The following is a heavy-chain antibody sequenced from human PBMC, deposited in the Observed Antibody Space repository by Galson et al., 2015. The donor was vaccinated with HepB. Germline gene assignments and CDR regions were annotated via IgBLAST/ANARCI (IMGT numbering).Heavy chain of an antibody. D-gene: IGHD3-22*01. J-gene: IGHJ4*02. CDR1: GGSISSYY. CDR2: IYYSGST. CDR3: ARDYYDSSGYYLDY. Sequence: TLSLTCTVSGGSISSYYWSWIRQPPGKGLEWIGYIYYSGSTNYNPSLKSRVTISVDTSKDQFSLKLSSVTAADTAVYYCARDYYDSSGYYLDYWGQGTLVTVSS. V-gene: IGHV4-59*01.